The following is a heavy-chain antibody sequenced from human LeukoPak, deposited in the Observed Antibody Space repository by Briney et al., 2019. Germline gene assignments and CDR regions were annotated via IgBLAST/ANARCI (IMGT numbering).Heavy chain of an antibody. J-gene: IGHJ4*02. V-gene: IGHV4-4*07. CDR3: ARNRWGYDYVWGSYRQSPSAY. CDR2: IYTSGST. D-gene: IGHD3-16*02. Sequence: SETLSLTCTVSGGSISSYYWSWIRQPAGKGLEWIGRIYTSGSTNYNPSLKSRVTMSVDTSKNQFSLKLSSVTAADTAVYYCARNRWGYDYVWGSYRQSPSAYWGQGTLVTVSS. CDR1: GGSISSYY.